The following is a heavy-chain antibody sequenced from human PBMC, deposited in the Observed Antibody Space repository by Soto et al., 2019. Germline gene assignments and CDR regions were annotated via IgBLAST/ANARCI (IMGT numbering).Heavy chain of an antibody. CDR1: GFTFSSYS. CDR3: ARAVYCTTANCWDDFHYYNIDV. J-gene: IGHJ6*02. Sequence: PVGSLRLSCAASGFTFSSYSMNWVRQAPGKGLEWVSSISSSSSYIYYADSVKGRFTISRDNAKNSLYLQMNSLRAEDTAVYYCARAVYCTTANCWDDFHYYNIDVWGQGTAVTVSS. CDR2: ISSSSSYI. V-gene: IGHV3-21*04. D-gene: IGHD2-2*01.